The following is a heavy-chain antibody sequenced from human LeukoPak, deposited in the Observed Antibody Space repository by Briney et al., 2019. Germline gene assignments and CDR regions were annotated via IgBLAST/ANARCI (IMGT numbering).Heavy chain of an antibody. Sequence: PGGSLRLSCAASGFNLSSYGMHWVRQAPGKGLEWVTSIWFDGSNIHYADSVKGRVIISRDNSKSALYLQMNSLRAEDTAIYYCARDSLPMAVTGPFDHWGQGALVTVSS. CDR2: IWFDGSNI. CDR3: ARDSLPMAVTGPFDH. CDR1: GFNLSSYG. V-gene: IGHV3-33*01. D-gene: IGHD6-19*01. J-gene: IGHJ4*02.